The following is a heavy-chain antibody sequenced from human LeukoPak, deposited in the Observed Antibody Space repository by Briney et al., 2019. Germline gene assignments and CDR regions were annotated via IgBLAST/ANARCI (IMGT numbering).Heavy chain of an antibody. CDR3: ATVKGDSPDY. CDR2: ISGSGGNT. CDR1: GFIFSNYA. Sequence: GGSLRLSCAASGFIFSNYAMSWVRQAPGKGLEWVSGISGSGGNTYHADSVKGRFTISRDNSKNTLYVQMNSLRAEDTAVYYCATVKGDSPDYWGQGTLVTVSS. D-gene: IGHD2-21*01. V-gene: IGHV3-23*01. J-gene: IGHJ4*02.